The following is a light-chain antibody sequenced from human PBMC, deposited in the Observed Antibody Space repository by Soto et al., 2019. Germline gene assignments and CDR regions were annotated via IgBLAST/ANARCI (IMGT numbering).Light chain of an antibody. CDR3: TSYTTSSTYV. CDR2: EVT. V-gene: IGLV2-14*01. CDR1: SNDIGYYNY. Sequence: HSALTQPASVSGSPGQSITISCAGTSNDIGYYNYVSWYQHHPGKAPKLMIYEVTNRPSGVSNRFSGSKSGNTASLTISGLQAEDESDYYCTSYTTSSTYVFGTGTKVTVL. J-gene: IGLJ1*01.